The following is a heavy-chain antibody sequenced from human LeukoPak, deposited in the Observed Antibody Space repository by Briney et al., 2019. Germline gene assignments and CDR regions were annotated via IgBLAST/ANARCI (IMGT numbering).Heavy chain of an antibody. J-gene: IGHJ6*03. V-gene: IGHV4-59*11. CDR3: ARGYYDFWSGPPTYYYYYMDV. Sequence: PSETLSLTCSVSGGSISSHYWSWIRQPPGKGLEWIGYIYYSGSTNYNPSLKSRVTISVDTSKNQFSLKLSSVTAADTAVYYCARGYYDFWSGPPTYYYYYMDVWGKGTTVTVSS. D-gene: IGHD3-3*01. CDR1: GGSISSHY. CDR2: IYYSGST.